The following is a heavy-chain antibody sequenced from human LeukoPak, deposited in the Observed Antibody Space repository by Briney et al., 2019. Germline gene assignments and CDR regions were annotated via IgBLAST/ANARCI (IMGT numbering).Heavy chain of an antibody. CDR1: GFTFSSYG. D-gene: IGHD6-19*01. Sequence: GGSLRLSCAASGFTFSSYGMSWVRQAPGKGLEWVSAISGSGGSTYYADSVKGRFTISRDNSKNTLYLQVNSLRAEDTAVYYCARGGGETSSGQLFDYWGQGTLVTVSS. CDR2: ISGSGGST. J-gene: IGHJ4*02. CDR3: ARGGGETSSGQLFDY. V-gene: IGHV3-23*01.